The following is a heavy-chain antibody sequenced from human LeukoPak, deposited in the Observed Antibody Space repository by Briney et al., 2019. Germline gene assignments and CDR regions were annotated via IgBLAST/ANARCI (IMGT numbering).Heavy chain of an antibody. J-gene: IGHJ4*02. D-gene: IGHD1-26*01. V-gene: IGHV4-34*01. Sequence: SETLSLTCAVYGGSFSGYYWSWIRQPPGKGLEWIGEINHSGSTNYNPSLKSRVTISVDTSKNQFSLKLSSVTAADTAVYYCARGTGGATYFDYWGQGTLVTVSS. CDR1: GGSFSGYY. CDR2: INHSGST. CDR3: ARGTGGATYFDY.